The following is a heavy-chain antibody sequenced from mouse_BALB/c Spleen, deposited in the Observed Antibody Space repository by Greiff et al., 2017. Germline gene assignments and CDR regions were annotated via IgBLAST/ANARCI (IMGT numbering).Heavy chain of an antibody. J-gene: IGHJ2*01. V-gene: IGHV2-9*02. D-gene: IGHD2-13*01. CDR3: ARDNGDYYFDY. Sequence: VKVVESGPGLVAPSQSLSITCTVSGFSLTSYGVHWVRQPPGKGLEWLGVIWAGGSTNYNSALMSRLSISKDNSKSQVFLKMNSLQTDDTAMYYCARDNGDYYFDYWGQGTTLTVSS. CDR2: IWAGGST. CDR1: GFSLTSYG.